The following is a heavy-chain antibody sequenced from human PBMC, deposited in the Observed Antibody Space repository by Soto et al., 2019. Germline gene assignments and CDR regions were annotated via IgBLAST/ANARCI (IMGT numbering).Heavy chain of an antibody. V-gene: IGHV4-39*01. Sequence: SETLSLTCTVSGGSISSSSYYWGWIRQPPGKGLEWIGSIYYSGSTYYNPSLKSRVTISVDTSKNQFSLKLSPVTAADTAVYYCARHDYYGSGSYYSYYYYYYYMDVWGKGTTVTVSS. CDR3: ARHDYYGSGSYYSYYYYYYYMDV. D-gene: IGHD3-10*01. CDR2: IYYSGST. J-gene: IGHJ6*03. CDR1: GGSISSSSYY.